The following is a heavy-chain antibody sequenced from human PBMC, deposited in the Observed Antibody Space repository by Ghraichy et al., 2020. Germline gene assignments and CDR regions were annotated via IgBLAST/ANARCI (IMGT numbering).Heavy chain of an antibody. V-gene: IGHV3-23*01. D-gene: IGHD3-22*01. CDR1: GFTFSSYA. Sequence: GESLNISCAASGFTFSSYAMSWVRQAPGKGLEWVSAISGSGGSTYYADSVKGRFTISRDNSKNTLYLQMNSLRAEDTAVYYCAKYIVVVITTGAFDIWGQGTMVTVSS. CDR2: ISGSGGST. CDR3: AKYIVVVITTGAFDI. J-gene: IGHJ3*02.